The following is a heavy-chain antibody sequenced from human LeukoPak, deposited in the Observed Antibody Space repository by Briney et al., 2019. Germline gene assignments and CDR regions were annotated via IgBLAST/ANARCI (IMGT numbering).Heavy chain of an antibody. CDR2: ISSSSSPI. CDR1: GFTFSSYE. Sequence: GGSLRLSCTASGFTFSSYEMNWVRQAPGKGLEWVSYISSSSSPIYYADSVKGRFTVSRDNAKNSLYLQMNSLRAADTAVYYCASDHHRRHYDSQARDTFDIWGQGTMVTVSS. CDR3: ASDHHRRHYDSQARDTFDI. J-gene: IGHJ3*02. V-gene: IGHV3-48*03. D-gene: IGHD3-22*01.